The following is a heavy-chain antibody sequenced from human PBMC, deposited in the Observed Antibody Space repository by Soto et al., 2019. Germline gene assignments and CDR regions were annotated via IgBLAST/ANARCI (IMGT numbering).Heavy chain of an antibody. J-gene: IGHJ4*02. D-gene: IGHD2-15*01. CDR2: ISGSGSST. Sequence: GGSLRLSCAASGFTFSSYAMSWVRQAPGKGLEWVSAISGSGSSTYYADSVKGRFTISRDNSKNTLYLQMNSLRAEDTAVYYCAKLSGCSGGSCYSPFDYWGQGTLVTVSS. V-gene: IGHV3-23*01. CDR1: GFTFSSYA. CDR3: AKLSGCSGGSCYSPFDY.